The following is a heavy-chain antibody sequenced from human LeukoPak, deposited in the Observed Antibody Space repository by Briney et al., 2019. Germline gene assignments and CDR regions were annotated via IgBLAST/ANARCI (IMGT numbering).Heavy chain of an antibody. J-gene: IGHJ3*02. V-gene: IGHV3-48*03. CDR3: AVGYSYGYGAFDI. CDR2: ISGSGHTI. Sequence: GGSLRLSCAASGFTFSSYEVNWVRQAPGKGLEWVSYISGSGHTIYYADSVKGRFTISRDNAKNSLYLQMNSLRAEDTAVYYCAVGYSYGYGAFDIWGQGTMVTVSS. CDR1: GFTFSSYE. D-gene: IGHD5-18*01.